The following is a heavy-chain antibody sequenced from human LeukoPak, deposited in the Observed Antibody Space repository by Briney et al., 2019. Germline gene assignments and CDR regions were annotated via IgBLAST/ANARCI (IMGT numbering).Heavy chain of an antibody. D-gene: IGHD3-9*01. Sequence: SETLSLTCAVSGYSISSGYYWGWIRQPPGKGLEWIGSIYHSGSTYYNPSLKSRVTISVDTSKNQFSLKLSSVTAADTAVYYCARVTYDILTGSLYYYYMDVWGKGTTVTVSS. V-gene: IGHV4-38-2*01. CDR1: GYSISSGYY. CDR3: ARVTYDILTGSLYYYYMDV. J-gene: IGHJ6*03. CDR2: IYHSGST.